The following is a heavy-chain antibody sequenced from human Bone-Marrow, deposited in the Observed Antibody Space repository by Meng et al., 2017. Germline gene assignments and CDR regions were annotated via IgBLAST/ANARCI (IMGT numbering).Heavy chain of an antibody. J-gene: IGHJ4*02. V-gene: IGHV3-30*01. CDR2: ISYDGSNK. CDR3: ARDRVDY. CDR1: GFTFSSYA. Sequence: QVGVVDSGGGVFQPGGSLRLSWAASGFTFSSYAMHWVRQAPGKGLEWVAVISYDGSNKYCADSVKGRFTISRDNSKNTLYLQMNSLRAEDTAVYYCARDRVDYWGQGTLVTVSS.